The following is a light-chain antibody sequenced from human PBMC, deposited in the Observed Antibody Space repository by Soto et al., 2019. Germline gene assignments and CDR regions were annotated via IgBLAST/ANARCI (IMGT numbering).Light chain of an antibody. CDR1: QSISNW. J-gene: IGKJ4*01. Sequence: DIQMTQSPSTLSASVGDRVTITCRASQSISNWLAWYQQKPGEAPKLLIYRASSLESGVPSRFSGSGSGTEFTLTISSLQPDDFATYYCQQYNSYSPRLTFGGGTKVEIK. CDR2: RAS. CDR3: QQYNSYSPRLT. V-gene: IGKV1-5*03.